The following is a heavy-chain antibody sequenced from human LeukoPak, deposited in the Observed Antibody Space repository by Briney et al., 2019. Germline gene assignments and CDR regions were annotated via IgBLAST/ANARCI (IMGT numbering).Heavy chain of an antibody. CDR3: ARDASEVVVGGAFDI. CDR1: GGTFSSYA. J-gene: IGHJ3*02. V-gene: IGHV1-69*06. D-gene: IGHD2-15*01. Sequence: SVKVSCKASGGTFSSYAISWVRQAPGQGLEWMGGIIPIFGTANYAQKFQGRVTITADKSTSTAYMELSSLRSEDTAVYYCARDASEVVVGGAFDIWGQGTMVTVSS. CDR2: IIPIFGTA.